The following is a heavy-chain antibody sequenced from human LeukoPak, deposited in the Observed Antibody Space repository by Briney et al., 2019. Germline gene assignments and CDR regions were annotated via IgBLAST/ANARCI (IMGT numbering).Heavy chain of an antibody. CDR1: GFTFSSSA. V-gene: IGHV3-74*01. Sequence: GGSLRLSCAASGFTFSSSAMSWVRQAPGKGLEWVSHINSDGSITSYADSVKGRFTISRDNAKNTLYLQMNSLRAEDTAVYYCARDAVDTANAVWGQGATVTVS. D-gene: IGHD5-18*01. CDR3: ARDAVDTANAV. CDR2: INSDGSIT. J-gene: IGHJ6*02.